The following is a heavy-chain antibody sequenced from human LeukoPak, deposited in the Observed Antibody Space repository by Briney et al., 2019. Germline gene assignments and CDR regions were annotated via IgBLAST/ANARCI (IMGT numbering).Heavy chain of an antibody. CDR1: GYTFTGYY. CDR3: ARAIRSTMIRGVSDSFDI. J-gene: IGHJ3*02. D-gene: IGHD3-10*01. Sequence: ASVKVSCKSSGYTFTGYYMHWVRQAPGQGLEWMGWINPNTGGINYAQKFQGRVTMTRDTSITTAYMELTRLKSDDTAVYYCARAIRSTMIRGVSDSFDIWGQGTMVTVSS. V-gene: IGHV1-2*02. CDR2: INPNTGGI.